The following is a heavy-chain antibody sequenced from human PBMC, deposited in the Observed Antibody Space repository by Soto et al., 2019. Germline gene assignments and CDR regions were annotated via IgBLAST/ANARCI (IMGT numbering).Heavy chain of an antibody. CDR3: ARRPRSGSDPDAFDI. CDR1: GYTLSNYW. Sequence: GESLKISCEGSGYTLSNYWIVWVRQMPGKGLEWMGIIYPGDSDTRYSPSFQGQVTISADRAISTAYRQWRSLKASDTAMYYCARRPRSGSDPDAFDIWGQGTMVTVSS. J-gene: IGHJ3*02. CDR2: IYPGDSDT. D-gene: IGHD1-26*01. V-gene: IGHV5-51*01.